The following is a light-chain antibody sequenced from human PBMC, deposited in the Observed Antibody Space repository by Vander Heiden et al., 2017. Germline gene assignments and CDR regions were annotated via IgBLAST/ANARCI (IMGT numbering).Light chain of an antibody. J-gene: IGKJ4*01. CDR1: QSISIY. CDR2: AAS. V-gene: IGKV1-39*01. CDR3: QQSYSTPLT. Sequence: DIQMTQSPSSLSASVGDRVTITCRASQSISIYLNWYQQKPGKAPKVLIYAASSLQSGGTSRFSGSGSGTDFTLTISSLQPEDFATDYCQQSYSTPLTFGGGTKVEIK.